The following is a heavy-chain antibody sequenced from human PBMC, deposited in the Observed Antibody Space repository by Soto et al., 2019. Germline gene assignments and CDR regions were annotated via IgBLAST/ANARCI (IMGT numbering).Heavy chain of an antibody. CDR2: IYYSGST. CDR3: ARSDGRY. J-gene: IGHJ4*02. CDR1: GGSISSYY. V-gene: IGHV4-59*01. Sequence: QVQLQESGPGLVKPSETLSLTCTVSGGSISSYYWSWIRQPPGKGLEWIGYIYYSGSTNYNPSLKSRVTISVDTSKNQFSLKLSAVNAADTAVYYCARSDGRYWGQGTLVTVSS.